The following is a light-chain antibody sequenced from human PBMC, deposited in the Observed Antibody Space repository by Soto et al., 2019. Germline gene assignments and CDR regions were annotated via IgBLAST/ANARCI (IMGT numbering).Light chain of an antibody. CDR2: AAS. J-gene: IGKJ5*01. CDR3: QQLNSYPRT. Sequence: DIQITQSPSSLSSSVRDRFTITCQASQDIRNDLGWYQQKPGKAPKRLIYAASSLQSGVPSRFSGGGSGTEFTLTISSLQPEDFATYYCQQLNSYPRTFGQGARLEIK. V-gene: IGKV1-17*01. CDR1: QDIRND.